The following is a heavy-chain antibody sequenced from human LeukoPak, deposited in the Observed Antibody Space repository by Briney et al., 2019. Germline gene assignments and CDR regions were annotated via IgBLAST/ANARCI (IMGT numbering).Heavy chain of an antibody. J-gene: IGHJ3*02. V-gene: IGHV3-21*01. CDR3: ARMGPMATIDDAFDI. CDR2: ISSSSSYI. CDR1: GFTFSSYS. Sequence: GGSLRLSCAASGFTFSSYSMNWVRQAPGKALEWVSSISSSSSYIYYADSVKGRFTIYRDNAKNSLYLQMNSLRAEDTAVYYCARMGPMATIDDAFDIWGQGTMVTVSS. D-gene: IGHD5-24*01.